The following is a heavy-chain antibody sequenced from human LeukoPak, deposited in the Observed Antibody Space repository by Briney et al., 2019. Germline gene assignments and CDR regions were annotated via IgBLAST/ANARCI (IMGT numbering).Heavy chain of an antibody. CDR2: ISGSGGST. CDR3: ARLDIVAKIKYFDY. V-gene: IGHV3-23*01. D-gene: IGHD5-12*01. CDR1: GFTFSSYA. Sequence: GGSLRLSCAAPGFTFSSYAMSWVRQAPGKGLEWVSAISGSGGSTYYADSVKGRFTISRDNSKNTLYLQMNSLRAEDTAVYYCARLDIVAKIKYFDYWGQGTLVTVSS. J-gene: IGHJ4*02.